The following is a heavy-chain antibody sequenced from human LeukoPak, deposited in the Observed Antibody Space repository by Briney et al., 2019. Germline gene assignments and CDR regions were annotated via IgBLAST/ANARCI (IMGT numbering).Heavy chain of an antibody. D-gene: IGHD1-1*01. CDR1: GGSTSDRSFY. V-gene: IGHV4-39*02. CDR2: IYYSGHT. J-gene: IGHJ4*01. CDR3: PRVRGPAEIAGPWTPDYFAY. Sequence: SETLSLTCSVSGGSTSDRSFYWGWIRQPPGKGLEWIGSIYYSGHTYYNPSLKSAVSISVDTSKNHFSLKLTSVTAADTAVYYCPRVRGPAEIAGPWTPDYFAYWGQEFWSLSPQ.